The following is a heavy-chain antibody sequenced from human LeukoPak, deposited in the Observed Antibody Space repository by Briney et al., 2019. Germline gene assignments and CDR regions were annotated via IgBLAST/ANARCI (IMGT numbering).Heavy chain of an antibody. Sequence: PSETLSLTCTVSGGSISSGGYYWSWIRQPPGKGLEWIGYIYHSGSTYYNPSLKSRVTISVDRSKNQFSLKLSSVTAADTAVYYCARSMYYYDSSGISLDYWGQGTLVTVSS. CDR3: ARSMYYYDSSGISLDY. CDR1: GGSISSGGYY. CDR2: IYHSGST. D-gene: IGHD3-22*01. J-gene: IGHJ4*02. V-gene: IGHV4-30-2*01.